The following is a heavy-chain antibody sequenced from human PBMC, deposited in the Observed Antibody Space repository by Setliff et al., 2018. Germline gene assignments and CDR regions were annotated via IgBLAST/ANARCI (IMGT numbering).Heavy chain of an antibody. CDR2: ISHIGNT. D-gene: IGHD3-16*01. CDR3: AGGSGNVWGNGGI. J-gene: IGHJ4*02. CDR1: GGSFSDYY. V-gene: IGHV4-34*01. Sequence: AETLSLTCAVSGGSFSDYYWCWIRRPPGKGLEWIGEISHIGNTIYNPSLKSRVTISADASKKQFSLKLYSATAADTAVYFCAGGSGNVWGNGGIWGQGALVTVSS.